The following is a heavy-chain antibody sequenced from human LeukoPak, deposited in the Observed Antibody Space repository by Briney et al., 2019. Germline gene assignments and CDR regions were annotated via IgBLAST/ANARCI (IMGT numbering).Heavy chain of an antibody. J-gene: IGHJ4*02. V-gene: IGHV4-34*01. D-gene: IGHD6-13*01. CDR3: ARLKVRGIAAAGTSDY. Sequence: SETLSLTCAVYGGSFSGYYWSWIRQPPGKGLEWIGEINHSGSTNYNPSLKSRVTISVDTSKNQFSLKLSSVTAADTAAYYCARLKVRGIAAAGTSDYWGQGTLVTVSS. CDR1: GGSFSGYY. CDR2: INHSGST.